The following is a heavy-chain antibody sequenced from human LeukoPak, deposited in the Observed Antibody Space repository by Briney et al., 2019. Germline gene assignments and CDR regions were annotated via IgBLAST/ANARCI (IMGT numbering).Heavy chain of an antibody. V-gene: IGHV3-21*01. CDR2: ISDSSSYI. CDR1: GFTFSSYR. Sequence: GGSLRLSCAASGFTFSSYRMNWVRPAPGKGLEWVSSISDSSSYIYHADSVKGRFTISRDNAKNSVYLQMNSLRAEDTATYYCTKGENGMDVWGQGTTVTVSS. CDR3: TKGENGMDV. D-gene: IGHD1-26*01. J-gene: IGHJ6*02.